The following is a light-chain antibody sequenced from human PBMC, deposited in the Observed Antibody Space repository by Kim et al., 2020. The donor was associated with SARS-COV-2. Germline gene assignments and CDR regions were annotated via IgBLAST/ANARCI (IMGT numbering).Light chain of an antibody. J-gene: IGKJ2*01. Sequence: SRGEPATLSWRASQSVSTNLAWYQQRPGQAPRLLIYAASARAADIPTRFSASGSGTDFTLTISFLQSEDLAVYYCQQYKKWPLYTFGQGTKVEIK. CDR1: QSVSTN. CDR2: AAS. CDR3: QQYKKWPLYT. V-gene: IGKV3-15*01.